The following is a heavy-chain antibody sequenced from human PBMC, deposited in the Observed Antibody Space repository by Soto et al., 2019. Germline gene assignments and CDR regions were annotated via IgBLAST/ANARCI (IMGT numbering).Heavy chain of an antibody. D-gene: IGHD5-18*01. Sequence: EVQLVESGGGLVQPGGSLRLSCVASGFTFRNYWMSWLRQAPGKGLGWVANTNQDGRERYSVDSVKGRFTISRDNAKNSMHWQMNSLRAEDTAVYYCARDGSGYSTDWGQGTLVTVSS. CDR2: TNQDGRER. J-gene: IGHJ4*02. CDR3: ARDGSGYSTD. V-gene: IGHV3-7*01. CDR1: GFTFRNYW.